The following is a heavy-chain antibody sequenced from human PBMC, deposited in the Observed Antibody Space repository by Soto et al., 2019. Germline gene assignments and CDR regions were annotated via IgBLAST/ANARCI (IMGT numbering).Heavy chain of an antibody. CDR2: ISYDSSNK. CDR1: GFTFSYG. Sequence: VQLLESGGGLIQPGGSLRLSCAASGFTFSYGIHWLRQAPGKGLEWVAYISYDSSNKFYGDSVKGRFTISRDNSKNTQFLKMNRLRAEDTAVYYCAKLVIGYCSGNTCDDYWGQGTLVAVSS. CDR3: AKLVIGYCSGNTCDDY. V-gene: IGHV3-30*18. J-gene: IGHJ4*02. D-gene: IGHD2-15*01.